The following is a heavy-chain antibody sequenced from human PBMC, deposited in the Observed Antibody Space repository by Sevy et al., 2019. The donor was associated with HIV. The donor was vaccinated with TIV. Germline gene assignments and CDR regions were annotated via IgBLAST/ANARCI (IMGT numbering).Heavy chain of an antibody. J-gene: IGHJ4*02. CDR3: ARDLGYESTGYLPLFDN. V-gene: IGHV3-30-3*01. Sequence: GGSLRLSCAASGFTFSSYWMSWVRQAPGKGLEWVAIISYDGNIEYYPDSVKGRFTISRDDSKNTLYLQMNSLRSEDTALYYCARDLGYESTGYLPLFDNWGQGTLVTVSS. D-gene: IGHD3-22*01. CDR2: ISYDGNIE. CDR1: GFTFSSYW.